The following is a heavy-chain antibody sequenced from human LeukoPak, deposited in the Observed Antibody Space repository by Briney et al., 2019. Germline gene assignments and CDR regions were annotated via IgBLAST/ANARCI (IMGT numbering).Heavy chain of an antibody. Sequence: PGGSLRLSCAASGFTFSSYGMHWVRQVPGKGLEWVAFIRYDGRNKYYADSVKGRFTISRDNSKNTLYLQMNSLRAEDTAVYYCTKELIAVAGTPRFDPWGQGTLVTVSS. CDR1: GFTFSSYG. CDR3: TKELIAVAGTPRFDP. D-gene: IGHD6-19*01. J-gene: IGHJ5*02. V-gene: IGHV3-30*02. CDR2: IRYDGRNK.